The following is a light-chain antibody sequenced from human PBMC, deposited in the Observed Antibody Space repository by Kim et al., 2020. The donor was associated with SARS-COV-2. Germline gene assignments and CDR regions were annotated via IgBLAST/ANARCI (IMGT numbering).Light chain of an antibody. Sequence: QSALTQPASVSGSPGQSITISCTGTSSDIGFYNFVSWYQQYPGKAPKLVIYEVSNRPSGVSNRFSGSKSGNTASLTISGLQAEDEADYYCNSYTSSFTWVFGGGTQLTVL. V-gene: IGLV2-14*01. CDR2: EVS. J-gene: IGLJ3*02. CDR3: NSYTSSFTWV. CDR1: SSDIGFYNF.